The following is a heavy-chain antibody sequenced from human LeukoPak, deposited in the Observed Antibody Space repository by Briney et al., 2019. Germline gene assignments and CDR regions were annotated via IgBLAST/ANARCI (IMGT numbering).Heavy chain of an antibody. CDR3: ARVGSKVVRGVIIPGNWFDR. J-gene: IGHJ5*02. V-gene: IGHV4-34*01. CDR1: GGSFSGYY. Sequence: SETLSLTCAVYGGSFSGYYWSWIRQPPGKGLEWIGEINHSGSTNYNPSLKSRVTISVDTSKNQFSLKLSSVTAADTAVYYCARVGSKVVRGVIIPGNWFDRWGQGNLVTVSS. D-gene: IGHD3-10*01. CDR2: INHSGST.